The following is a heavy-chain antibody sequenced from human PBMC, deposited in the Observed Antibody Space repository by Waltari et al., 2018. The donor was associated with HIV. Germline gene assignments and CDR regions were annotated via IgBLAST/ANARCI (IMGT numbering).Heavy chain of an antibody. CDR1: GFTFSNFG. V-gene: IGHV3-30*18. J-gene: IGHJ4*02. CDR2: ISFDGRNE. CDR3: AKEGWELLQFGYYFDY. D-gene: IGHD1-26*01. Sequence: QVQLVESGGGVVKPGKSLRLSCAASGFTFSNFGIHWVRQAPGKGLDWVAVISFDGRNEYYADSVKGRFTISRDNSKNTVYLQMNSLRADDTAVYYCAKEGWELLQFGYYFDYWGQGTLVTVSS.